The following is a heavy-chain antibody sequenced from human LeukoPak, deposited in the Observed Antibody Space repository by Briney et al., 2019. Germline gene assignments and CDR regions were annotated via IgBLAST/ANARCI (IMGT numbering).Heavy chain of an antibody. CDR1: GFTFSSYA. CDR3: AKESLWFGELLSTAFDY. D-gene: IGHD3-10*01. CDR2: ISGSGGST. Sequence: GGSLRLSCAASGFTFSSYAMSWVRQAPGKGLEWVSAISGSGGSTYYADSVKGRFTISRDNSKNTLYLQVNSLRAEDTAVYYCAKESLWFGELLSTAFDYWGQGTLVTVSS. J-gene: IGHJ4*02. V-gene: IGHV3-23*01.